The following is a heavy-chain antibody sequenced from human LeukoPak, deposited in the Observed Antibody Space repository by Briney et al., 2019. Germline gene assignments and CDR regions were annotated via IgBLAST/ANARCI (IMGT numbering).Heavy chain of an antibody. V-gene: IGHV3-23*01. CDR2: ISSSGHYT. CDR1: EFTFSSYG. Sequence: GGSLRLSCAASEFTFSSYGMTWVRQAPGKGLEWVSTISSSGHYTYYADSVKGRFTISRDNSKSTLSLQMNSLRAEDTAIYYCATYRQVLLPFESWGQGTLVTVSS. CDR3: ATYRQVLLPFES. J-gene: IGHJ4*02. D-gene: IGHD2-8*02.